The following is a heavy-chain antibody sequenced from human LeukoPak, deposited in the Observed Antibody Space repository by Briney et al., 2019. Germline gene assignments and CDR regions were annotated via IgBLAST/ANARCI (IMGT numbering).Heavy chain of an antibody. D-gene: IGHD2/OR15-2a*01. V-gene: IGHV4-59*01. Sequence: SETLSLTCTVSGGSISSYYWTWIRQPPGKGLEWIGYIDYSGSTNYNPSLKSRVTISIGTSKNQFSLTLNSVTAADTAVYYCSRGQYRHDYWGQGTLVTVSS. J-gene: IGHJ4*02. CDR3: SRGQYRHDY. CDR1: GGSISSYY. CDR2: IDYSGST.